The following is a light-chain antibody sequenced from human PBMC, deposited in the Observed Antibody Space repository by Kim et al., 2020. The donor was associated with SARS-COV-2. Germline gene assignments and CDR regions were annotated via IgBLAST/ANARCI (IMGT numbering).Light chain of an antibody. J-gene: IGKJ2*02. CDR3: QQYDEVPRT. Sequence: ASIGDRVTITCQASQDIDVHLNWYQQRPGKAPKLRMYDVSSLYTGVPLRFTGDGVGTHFTLTITNLQPEDIATYYCQQYDEVPRTFGQGTKVDIK. V-gene: IGKV1-33*01. CDR1: QDIDVH. CDR2: DVS.